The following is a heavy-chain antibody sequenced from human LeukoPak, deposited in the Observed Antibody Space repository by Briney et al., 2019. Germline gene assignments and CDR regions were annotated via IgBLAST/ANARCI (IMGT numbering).Heavy chain of an antibody. V-gene: IGHV3-73*01. D-gene: IGHD3-22*01. CDR1: GFTFSDSA. CDR2: IRSKANNYAT. CDR3: TRRYYHDSSGNYQNDY. Sequence: GRSLRLSCAVSGFTFSDSAMHWVRQASGKGLEWVGRIRSKANNYATTYDASVRGRFTISRDDSKNTAYLQMNSLKTEDTAVYYCTRRYYHDSSGNYQNDYWGQGTLVTVSS. J-gene: IGHJ4*02.